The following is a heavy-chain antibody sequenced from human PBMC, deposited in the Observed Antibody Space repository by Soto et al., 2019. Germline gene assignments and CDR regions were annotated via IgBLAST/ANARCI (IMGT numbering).Heavy chain of an antibody. CDR3: AREGRGQQLPRHFDY. J-gene: IGHJ4*02. CDR2: INPSGGGT. CDR1: GYTFTTYY. D-gene: IGHD6-13*01. Sequence: QVQLMQSGAEVKKPGASVKVSCKASGYTFTTYYMHWVRQAPGQGLEWMGRINPSGGGTNYAQKFQDRVTMTRDTSKSTVYMQLSSLRSEDTAVYYCAREGRGQQLPRHFDYWGQGTLLTVSS. V-gene: IGHV1-46*01.